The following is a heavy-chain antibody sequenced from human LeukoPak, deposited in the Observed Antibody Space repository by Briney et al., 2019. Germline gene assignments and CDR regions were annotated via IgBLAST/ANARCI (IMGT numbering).Heavy chain of an antibody. Sequence: ASVKVSCKVSGYTLTELSMHWVRQAPGKGLEWMGGFDPEDGETIYAQKFQGRVTMTTDTSTSTAYMELWSLTSDDTAVYYCARSGYGSGWHNYGYSEYWGQGTLVTVSS. V-gene: IGHV1-24*01. J-gene: IGHJ4*02. CDR3: ARSGYGSGWHNYGYSEY. CDR2: FDPEDGET. CDR1: GYTLTELS. D-gene: IGHD6-19*01.